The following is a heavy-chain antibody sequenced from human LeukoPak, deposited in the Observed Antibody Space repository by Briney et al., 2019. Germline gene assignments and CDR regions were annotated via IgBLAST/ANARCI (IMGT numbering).Heavy chain of an antibody. CDR3: AKHVGGHYDILTGYPTYYYYYMDV. V-gene: IGHV3-23*01. CDR2: ISGSGGST. D-gene: IGHD3-9*01. CDR1: GFTFSSYA. J-gene: IGHJ6*03. Sequence: GGSLRLSCAASGFTFSSYAMSWVRQAPGKGLEWVSAISGSGGSTYYADSVKGRFTISRDNSKNTLYLQMNSLRAEDTAVYYCAKHVGGHYDILTGYPTYYYYYMDVWGKGTTVTVSS.